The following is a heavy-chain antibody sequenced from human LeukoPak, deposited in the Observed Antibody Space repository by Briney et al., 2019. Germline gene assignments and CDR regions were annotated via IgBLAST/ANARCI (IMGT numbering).Heavy chain of an antibody. V-gene: IGHV3-30-3*01. CDR1: GFTFSSYA. CDR3: ARDRPKDMIVVVISYYFDY. D-gene: IGHD3-22*01. CDR2: ISYDGSNK. J-gene: IGHJ4*02. Sequence: GGSLRLSCAASGFTFSSYAMHWVRQAPGKGLEWVAVISYDGSNKYYADSVKGRFTISRDNSKNTLYLQMNSLRAEDTAVYYCARDRPKDMIVVVISYYFDYWGQGTLVTVSS.